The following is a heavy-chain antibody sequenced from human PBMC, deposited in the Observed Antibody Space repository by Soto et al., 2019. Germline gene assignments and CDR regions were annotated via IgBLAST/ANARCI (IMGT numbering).Heavy chain of an antibody. J-gene: IGHJ5*02. CDR3: AKGAVVAGRAWFDP. V-gene: IGHV3-23*01. Sequence: EVQLLESGGGLVQPGGSLRLSCAASGFTFSSYAMIWVRQAPGKELEWISDISGSGGNTHYADSVKGRFTISRDNSNNMLYLQRNSLRAEDTAIYYCAKGAVVAGRAWFDPWGQGTLVTVSS. CDR2: ISGSGGNT. D-gene: IGHD2-15*01. CDR1: GFTFSSYA.